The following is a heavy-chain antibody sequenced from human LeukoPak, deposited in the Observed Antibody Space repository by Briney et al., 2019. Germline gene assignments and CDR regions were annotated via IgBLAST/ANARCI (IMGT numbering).Heavy chain of an antibody. CDR3: ARDGPTAAGEDNLDY. D-gene: IGHD6-13*01. V-gene: IGHV1-18*01. CDR1: GYTFTSYG. CDR2: ISIYTGRT. Sequence: SVKVSCKASGYTFTSYGISWVRQAPGQGLEWLAWISIYTGRTHYAQKFQDRVTMTTDTSTSTAFLELRSLTSDDTARYYCARDGPTAAGEDNLDYWGQGTLVTVSS. J-gene: IGHJ4*02.